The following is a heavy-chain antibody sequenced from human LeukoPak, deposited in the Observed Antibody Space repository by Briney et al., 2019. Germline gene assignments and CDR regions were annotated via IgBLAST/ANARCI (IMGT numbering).Heavy chain of an antibody. J-gene: IGHJ3*02. V-gene: IGHV1-69*13. CDR1: GYTFTSYY. CDR3: ARGPRLPRLNAFDI. Sequence: GASVKVSCKASGYTFTSYYMHWVRQAPGQGLEWMGGIIPIFGTANYAQKFQGRVTITADESTSTAYMELSSLRSEDTAVYYCARGPRLPRLNAFDIWGQGTMVTVSS. CDR2: IIPIFGTA.